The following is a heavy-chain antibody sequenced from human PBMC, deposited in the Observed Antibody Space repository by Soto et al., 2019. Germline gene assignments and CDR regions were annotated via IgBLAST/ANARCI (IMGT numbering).Heavy chain of an antibody. CDR2: ISPYNGNT. J-gene: IGHJ5*02. CDR3: ARDQNFFDSSGYYDH. CDR1: GYTFVSYG. D-gene: IGHD3-22*01. V-gene: IGHV1-18*04. Sequence: QIQLVQSAAEVKKPGASVKVSCKTSGYTFVSYGISWVRQAPGQGLEWVGWISPYNGNTNFAQRFRVRFSLTTDTSADIVYMDLGSQKSDDSAVYYCARDQNFFDSSGYYDHWGQGTLTTVSS.